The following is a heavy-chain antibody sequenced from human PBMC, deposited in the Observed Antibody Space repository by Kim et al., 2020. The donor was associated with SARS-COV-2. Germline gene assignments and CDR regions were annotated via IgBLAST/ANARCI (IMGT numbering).Heavy chain of an antibody. Sequence: GGSLRLSCAASGFTFSSYSMNWVRQAPGKGLEWVSYISSSSSTIYYADSVKGRFTISRDNAKNSLYLQMNSLRDEDTAVYYCARESLDTYYYDSSGYSPDYWGQGTLVTVSS. CDR3: ARESLDTYYYDSSGYSPDY. V-gene: IGHV3-48*02. D-gene: IGHD3-22*01. CDR1: GFTFSSYS. CDR2: ISSSSSTI. J-gene: IGHJ4*02.